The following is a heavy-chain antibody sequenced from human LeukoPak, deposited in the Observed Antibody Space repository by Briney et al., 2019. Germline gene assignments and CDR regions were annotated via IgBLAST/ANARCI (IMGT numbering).Heavy chain of an antibody. Sequence: GGSLRLSCAASGFTFSSYTMNWVRQAPGKGLEWVSSISSSSSYIFDADSVKGRFTISRDNTENSLYLQMNSLRADDTAMYFCARDPNHGALDYWGQGTLVTVSS. V-gene: IGHV3-21*01. D-gene: IGHD3-10*01. CDR3: ARDPNHGALDY. CDR2: ISSSSSYI. J-gene: IGHJ4*02. CDR1: GFTFSSYT.